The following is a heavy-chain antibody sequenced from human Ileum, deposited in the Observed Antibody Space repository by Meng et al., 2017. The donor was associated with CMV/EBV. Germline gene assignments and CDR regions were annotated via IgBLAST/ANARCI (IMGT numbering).Heavy chain of an antibody. CDR1: DGSLSSYY. CDR2: IHTSGTT. D-gene: IGHD2-2*01. V-gene: IGHV4-4*07. Sequence: QVQLQESGPGLVKPLEPLSLTCTVSDGSLSSYYWSWIRQSAGKGLEWIGRIHTSGTTNYNPSLKSRVTLSLDTSKDQFSLKLTSVTAADTAVYYCAREKSSCTSSTCYGVDSWGQGTLVTVSS. CDR3: AREKSSCTSSTCYGVDS. J-gene: IGHJ4*02.